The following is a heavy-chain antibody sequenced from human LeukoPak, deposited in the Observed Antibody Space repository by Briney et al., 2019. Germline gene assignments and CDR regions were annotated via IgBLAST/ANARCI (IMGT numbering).Heavy chain of an antibody. CDR1: GFTFSSYW. V-gene: IGHV3-74*01. CDR2: INSDGSST. CDR3: VTDPPSSGWAFWS. Sequence: PGGSLRLSCAASGFTFSSYWMHWVRQAPGKGLVWVSRINSDGSSTSYADSVKGRFTISRDNAKNTLYLQMNSLRAEDTAVYYCVTDPPSSGWAFWSWGQGALVTVSS. D-gene: IGHD6-19*01. J-gene: IGHJ5*02.